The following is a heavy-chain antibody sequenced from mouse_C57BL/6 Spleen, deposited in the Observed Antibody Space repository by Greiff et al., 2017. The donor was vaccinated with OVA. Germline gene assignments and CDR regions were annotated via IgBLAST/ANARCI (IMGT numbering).Heavy chain of an antibody. D-gene: IGHD1-1*01. V-gene: IGHV1-26*01. CDR2: ITPNNGGT. Sequence: VQLQQSGPELVKPGASVKISCKASGYTFTDYYMNWVKQSHGKSLEWIGDITPNNGGTSYNQKFKGKATLTVDKYSSTAYMELRSLKSEDSAVYYCARTGYYGSSGGVYFDYWGQGTTLTVSS. CDR3: ARTGYYGSSGGVYFDY. CDR1: GYTFTDYY. J-gene: IGHJ2*01.